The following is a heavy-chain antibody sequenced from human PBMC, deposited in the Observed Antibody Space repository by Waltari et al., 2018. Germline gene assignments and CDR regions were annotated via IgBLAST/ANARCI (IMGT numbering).Heavy chain of an antibody. V-gene: IGHV3-15*07. Sequence: EVQLADSGGDLVKPGGSLRLSCAVSGLSFRNAWINWVSQARGKGVGWVGRRKARADWETTDYTAPVKGRFTIVGDDAKNTVYLQMSSLKTEDTAVYYCMTDYRDDGYWGQGTLVTVSS. CDR2: RKARADWETT. CDR3: MTDYRDDGY. CDR1: GLSFRNAW. D-gene: IGHD3-16*02. J-gene: IGHJ4*02.